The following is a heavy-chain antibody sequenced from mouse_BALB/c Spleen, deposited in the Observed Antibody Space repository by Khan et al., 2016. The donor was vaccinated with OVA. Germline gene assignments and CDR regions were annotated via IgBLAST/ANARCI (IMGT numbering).Heavy chain of an antibody. J-gene: IGHJ3*01. V-gene: IGHV1-9*01. CDR1: GYTFSSYW. CDR3: AGVEALYECYYHFFGFAH. D-gene: IGHD2-3*01. Sequence: QVQLQQSGAELMKPGASVKISCKATGYTFSSYWMDWVKQRPGHGLEWIGEILPGSGSTKYNEKFKGKATFTADTSSNTAYMQLSSLTSEDSAVYDCAGVEALYECYYHFFGFAHWGQGTLVTVSA. CDR2: ILPGSGST.